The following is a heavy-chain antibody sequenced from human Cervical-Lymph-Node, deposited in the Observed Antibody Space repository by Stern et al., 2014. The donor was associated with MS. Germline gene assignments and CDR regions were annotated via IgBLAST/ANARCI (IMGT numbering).Heavy chain of an antibody. Sequence: EVQLVESGGGVVQPGRSLRLSCAASGFTFDDYAMHWVRQGPGMGLEWASGINWKRGSIGYADSVQGRFTISRDNAKNLLYLEMNSLRREDTALYYCVKDAKEPYDSRGYYWYAFDVWGHGTMVTVSS. CDR3: VKDAKEPYDSRGYYWYAFDV. V-gene: IGHV3-9*01. J-gene: IGHJ3*01. CDR2: INWKRGSI. CDR1: GFTFDDYA. D-gene: IGHD3-22*01.